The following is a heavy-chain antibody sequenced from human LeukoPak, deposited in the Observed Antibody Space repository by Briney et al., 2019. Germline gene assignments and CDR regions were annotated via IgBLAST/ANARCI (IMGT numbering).Heavy chain of an antibody. CDR2: ISAYNGNT. D-gene: IGHD2-15*01. V-gene: IGHV1-18*04. CDR3: ARTRSGGPYYYYYMDV. CDR1: GYTFTSYY. J-gene: IGHJ6*03. Sequence: ASVKVSCKASGYTFTSYYMHWVRQAPGQGLEWMGWISAYNGNTNYAQKLQGRVTMTTDTSTSTAYMELRSLRSDDTAVYYCARTRSGGPYYYYYMDVWGKGTTVTVSS.